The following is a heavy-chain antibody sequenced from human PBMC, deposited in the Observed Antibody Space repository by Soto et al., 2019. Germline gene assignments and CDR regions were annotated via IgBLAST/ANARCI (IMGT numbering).Heavy chain of an antibody. CDR1: GFTFSSYA. CDR3: AKDRLYGSGSYYYYGMDV. CDR2: ISGSGGST. Sequence: GGSLRLSCAASGFTFSSYAMSWVRQAPGKGLEWVSAISGSGGSTYYADSVKGRFTISRDNSKNTLYLQMNSLRAEDTAVYYCAKDRLYGSGSYYYYGMDVWGQGTTVTVSS. D-gene: IGHD3-10*01. V-gene: IGHV3-23*01. J-gene: IGHJ6*02.